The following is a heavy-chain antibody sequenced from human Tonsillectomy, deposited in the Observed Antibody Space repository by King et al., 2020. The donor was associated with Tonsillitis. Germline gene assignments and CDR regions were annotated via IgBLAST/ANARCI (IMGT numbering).Heavy chain of an antibody. Sequence: VQLQQWGAGLLKPSETLSLTCAVYGGSFSGYYWSWIRQPPGKGLEWIGEINHSGSTNYNPSLKSRVTISVDTSKNQFSLKLSSVTAADTAVYYCARGGWGVVPAAGMDVWGQGTTVTVSS. CDR1: GGSFSGYY. CDR2: INHSGST. D-gene: IGHD2-2*01. CDR3: ARGGWGVVPAAGMDV. J-gene: IGHJ6*02. V-gene: IGHV4-34*01.